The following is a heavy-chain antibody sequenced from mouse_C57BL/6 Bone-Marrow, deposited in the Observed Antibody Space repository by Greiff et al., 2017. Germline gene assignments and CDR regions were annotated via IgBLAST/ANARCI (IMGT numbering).Heavy chain of an antibody. CDR1: GYTFTSYT. J-gene: IGHJ3*01. Sequence: VQVVESGAELARPGASVKMSCKASGYTFTSYTMHWVKQRPGQGLEWIGYINPSSGYTKYNQKFKDKATLTADKSSSKAYMQLSSLTSEDSAVYYCARLPFYYYGSSEGFAYWGQGTLVTVSA. D-gene: IGHD1-1*01. CDR3: ARLPFYYYGSSEGFAY. CDR2: INPSSGYT. V-gene: IGHV1-4*01.